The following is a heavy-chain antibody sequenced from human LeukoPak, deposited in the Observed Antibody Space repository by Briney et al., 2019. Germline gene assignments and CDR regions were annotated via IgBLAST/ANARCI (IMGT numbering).Heavy chain of an antibody. D-gene: IGHD2-21*02. CDR2: INAGNGNT. Sequence: GASVKVSCKASGYTFTSYAMHWVRQAPGQRLEWVGWINAGNGNTKYSQKFQGRVTITRDTSASTAYMELSSLRSEDTAVYYCARVAYCGGDCYYEAAYFDYWGQGTLVTVSS. V-gene: IGHV1-3*01. J-gene: IGHJ4*02. CDR3: ARVAYCGGDCYYEAAYFDY. CDR1: GYTFTSYA.